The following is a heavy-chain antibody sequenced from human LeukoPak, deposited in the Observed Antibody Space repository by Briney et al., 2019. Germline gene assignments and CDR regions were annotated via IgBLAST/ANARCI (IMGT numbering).Heavy chain of an antibody. CDR1: GGSISSGGYY. CDR3: ARASYDYVWGRWFDY. Sequence: SQTLSLTCTVSGGSISSGGYYWSWIRQPPGKGLEWIGYIYHSGSTYYNPSLKIRVTISVDRSKNQFSLKLSSVTAADTAVYYCARASYDYVWGRWFDYWGQGTLVTVSS. D-gene: IGHD3-16*01. V-gene: IGHV4-30-2*01. J-gene: IGHJ4*02. CDR2: IYHSGST.